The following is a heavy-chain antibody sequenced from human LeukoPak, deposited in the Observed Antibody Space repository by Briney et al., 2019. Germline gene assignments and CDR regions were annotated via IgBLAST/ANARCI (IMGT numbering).Heavy chain of an antibody. J-gene: IGHJ3*02. CDR3: ARVSDSRGAFDI. CDR1: GYTFTGYY. Sequence: ASVKVSCKASGYTFTGYYMHWVRQAPGQGREWMGRINPNSGGTNYAQTFQGSVTMTRDTSISTASMELSRLRSNDTAGYYCARVSDSRGAFDIWGQGTMVTVSS. V-gene: IGHV1-2*06. CDR2: INPNSGGT. D-gene: IGHD3-22*01.